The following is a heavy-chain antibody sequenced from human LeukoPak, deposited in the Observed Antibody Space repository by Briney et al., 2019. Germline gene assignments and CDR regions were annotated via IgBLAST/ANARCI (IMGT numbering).Heavy chain of an antibody. CDR2: IYHNGNT. CDR3: ASGGYSYGFDY. J-gene: IGHJ4*02. V-gene: IGHV4-30-2*01. Sequence: SETLSLTCAGSGGSISSGGYSWSWIRQPPGKGLEWIGYIYHNGNTYYSPSLKSRVTISVDRSKNQLSLKLSSVTAADTAMYYCASGGYSYGFDYWGQGTLVTVSS. D-gene: IGHD5-18*01. CDR1: GGSISSGGYS.